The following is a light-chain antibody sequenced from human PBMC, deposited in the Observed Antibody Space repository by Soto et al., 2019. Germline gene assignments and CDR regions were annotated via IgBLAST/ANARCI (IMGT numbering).Light chain of an antibody. CDR2: DVS. CDR3: SSYTSTSRSV. CDR1: SSDIGIYNY. Sequence: QSALTQPASVSGSPGQSITISCTGTSSDIGIYNYVSWYQQHPGKAPKLMIYDVSNRPSGVSNRFSGSKSGNTASLTISGLQAEDEADYYCSSYTSTSRSVFGTGTKLTVL. J-gene: IGLJ1*01. V-gene: IGLV2-14*01.